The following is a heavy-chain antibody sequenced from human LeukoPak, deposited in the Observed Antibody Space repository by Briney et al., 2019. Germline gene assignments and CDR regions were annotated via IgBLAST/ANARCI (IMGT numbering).Heavy chain of an antibody. Sequence: PGGSLRLSCAASGFTFSTYVMNWVRQAPGKGLEWVSAISGSGESTYYADSVKGRFTMSRDNSKNTLYLQMNSLRAEDTAVYYCAKGAAIVGPTSFDYWGQGTLVTVSS. CDR1: GFTFSTYV. V-gene: IGHV3-23*01. CDR2: ISGSGEST. J-gene: IGHJ4*02. CDR3: AKGAAIVGPTSFDY. D-gene: IGHD1-26*01.